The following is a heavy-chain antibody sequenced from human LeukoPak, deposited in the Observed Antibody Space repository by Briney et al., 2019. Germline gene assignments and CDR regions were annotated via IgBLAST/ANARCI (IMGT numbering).Heavy chain of an antibody. CDR1: GFTFSSYA. J-gene: IGHJ4*02. D-gene: IGHD3-10*01. CDR3: ARDWADMVRGVIITSQFDY. CDR2: IYYSGST. V-gene: IGHV4-39*07. Sequence: GSLRLSCAASGFTFSSYAMSWIRQPPGKGLEWIGSIYYSGSTYYNPSLKSRVTISVDTSKNQFSLKLRSVTAADTAVYYCARDWADMVRGVIITSQFDYWGQGTLVTVSS.